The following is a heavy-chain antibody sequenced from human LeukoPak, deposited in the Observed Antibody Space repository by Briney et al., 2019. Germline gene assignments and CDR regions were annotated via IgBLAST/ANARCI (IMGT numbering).Heavy chain of an antibody. J-gene: IGHJ4*02. CDR2: ISGSGGST. CDR1: GFTFSSYA. Sequence: PGASLRLSCAASGFTFSSYAMSWVRQAPGKGLEWVSAISGSGGSTYYADSVKGRFTISRDNSKNTLYLRMNSLRAEDTAVYYCAKAYSYGYRAFDYWGQGTLVTVSS. CDR3: AKAYSYGYRAFDY. D-gene: IGHD5-18*01. V-gene: IGHV3-23*01.